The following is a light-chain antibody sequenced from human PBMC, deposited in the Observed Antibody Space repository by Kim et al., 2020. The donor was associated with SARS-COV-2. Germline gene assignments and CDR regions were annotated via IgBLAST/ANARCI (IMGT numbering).Light chain of an antibody. CDR3: QAWDSSTGV. Sequence: SYELTQPPSVSVSPGQTASITCSGDKLGNKYTSWYQQKPGQSPVLVIYQDSKRPSGIPERFSGSNSGNTATLTISETQPMDEADYYCQAWDSSTGVFGGGTQLTVL. J-gene: IGLJ2*01. CDR1: KLGNKY. V-gene: IGLV3-1*01. CDR2: QDS.